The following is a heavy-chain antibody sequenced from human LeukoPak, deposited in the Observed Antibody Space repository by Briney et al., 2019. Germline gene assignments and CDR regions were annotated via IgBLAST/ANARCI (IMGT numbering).Heavy chain of an antibody. CDR1: GFTFNTYS. V-gene: IGHV3-23*01. J-gene: IGHJ4*02. Sequence: GGSLRLSCAASGFTFNTYSMSWVRQAPGKGLEEVSTISGSGGSTYYADSVKGRFTISRDNSKNTLYLQMNSLRAEDTAVYYCAKYTAYSTGWPSYWGQGTLVTVS. CDR3: AKYTAYSTGWPSY. CDR2: ISGSGGST. D-gene: IGHD6-19*01.